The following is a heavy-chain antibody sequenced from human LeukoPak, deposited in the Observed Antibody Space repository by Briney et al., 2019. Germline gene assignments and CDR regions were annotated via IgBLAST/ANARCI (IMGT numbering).Heavy chain of an antibody. J-gene: IGHJ3*02. D-gene: IGHD2/OR15-2a*01. CDR2: IYTSGGT. Sequence: PSETLSLTCTVSGGSITNLDYYWTWIRQPAGKRLEWIGRIYTSGGTNYNPSLKSRVTMSVDRSKNEISLHLASLTAADTALYYCAGRGSSSGTFNIWGPGTFVTVSS. V-gene: IGHV4-61*02. CDR1: GGSITNLDYY. CDR3: AGRGSSSGTFNI.